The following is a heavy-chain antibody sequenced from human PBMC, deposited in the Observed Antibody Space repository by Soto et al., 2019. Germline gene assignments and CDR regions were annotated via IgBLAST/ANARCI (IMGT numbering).Heavy chain of an antibody. CDR3: DRVPDY. Sequence: QLQLQESGSGLVKPSQTLSLTCAVSGGSISSGGYSWSWIRQPPGKGLEWIGYMYHSGSTYYNPYLQSRVTISIARSKTQFSLKLSSVTAADTAVYYCDRVPDYWGQGILVTVSS. CDR1: GGSISSGGYS. CDR2: MYHSGST. V-gene: IGHV4-30-2*01. J-gene: IGHJ4*02. D-gene: IGHD2-2*01.